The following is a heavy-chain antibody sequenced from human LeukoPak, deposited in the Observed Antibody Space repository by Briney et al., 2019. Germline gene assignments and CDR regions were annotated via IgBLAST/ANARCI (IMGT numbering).Heavy chain of an antibody. J-gene: IGHJ6*02. V-gene: IGHV3-21*01. Sequence: GGSLRLSCVGSDFSLSVYGMNWVRQAPGTGLEWVASISGSGSSIHYKESVRGRFTISRDNSMNSVYLQMNSLRAEDTAVYYCAEFVVNWGPGGMDVWGQGTTVIVSS. CDR2: ISGSGSSI. D-gene: IGHD7-27*01. CDR3: AEFVVNWGPGGMDV. CDR1: DFSLSVYG.